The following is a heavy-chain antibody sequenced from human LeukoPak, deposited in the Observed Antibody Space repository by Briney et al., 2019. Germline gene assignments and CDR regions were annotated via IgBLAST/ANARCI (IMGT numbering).Heavy chain of an antibody. CDR1: GFTFSSYG. V-gene: IGHV3-30*02. Sequence: GGSLRLSCAASGFTFSSYGMHWVRQAPGKGLEWVAVIWYDGSNKYYADSVKGRFTISRDNSKNTLYLQMNSLRAEDTAVYYCAKVSSGSGWYYFDYWGQGTLVTVSS. D-gene: IGHD6-19*01. J-gene: IGHJ4*02. CDR3: AKVSSGSGWYYFDY. CDR2: IWYDGSNK.